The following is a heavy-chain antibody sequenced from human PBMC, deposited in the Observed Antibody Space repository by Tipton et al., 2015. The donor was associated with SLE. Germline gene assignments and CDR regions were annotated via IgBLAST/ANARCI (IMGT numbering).Heavy chain of an antibody. Sequence: VQLVQSGGGLVQPGGSLRLTCAASGFSLSAHGMHWVRQGVGKGLQWVSGIGTSGDTSYTGSVKGRFTISRENAKNSLSLQMNSLRAGDTAMYFCARNRGTLDHAFDIWGQGIMVTVSS. J-gene: IGHJ3*02. D-gene: IGHD1-1*01. V-gene: IGHV3-13*01. CDR2: IGTSGDT. CDR1: GFSLSAHG. CDR3: ARNRGTLDHAFDI.